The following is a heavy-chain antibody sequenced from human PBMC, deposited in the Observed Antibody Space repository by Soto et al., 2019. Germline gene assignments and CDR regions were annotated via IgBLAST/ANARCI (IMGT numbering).Heavy chain of an antibody. CDR1: GFSLSSHA. J-gene: IGHJ4*02. D-gene: IGHD3-3*01. V-gene: IGHV3-23*01. CDR3: AKGFRSVEWYSLAPFDY. Sequence: GGSLRLSCVASGFSLSSHAVSWVRQTPEKGLEWVSSISDSGATSSYADFVKGRFTVSRDNSRNTLYLQMNSLRVEDTAKYYCAKGFRSVEWYSLAPFDYWGQGALVTVSS. CDR2: ISDSGATS.